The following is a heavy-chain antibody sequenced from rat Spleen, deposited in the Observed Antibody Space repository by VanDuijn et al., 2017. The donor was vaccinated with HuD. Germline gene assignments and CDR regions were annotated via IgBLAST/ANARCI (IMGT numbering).Heavy chain of an antibody. D-gene: IGHD4-4*01. CDR3: ARHGWGYGVMDA. CDR1: GFTFSDYA. Sequence: EVQLVESGGGLVQPGNSLKLSCAASGFTFSDYAMAWVRQSPKKGLEWVATIIYDGSSTYYRDSVKGQFTISRDNAKSTLYLQMDSLRSEDTATYYCARHGWGYGVMDAWGQGVMVTVSS. CDR2: IIYDGSST. V-gene: IGHV5-17*01. J-gene: IGHJ2*01.